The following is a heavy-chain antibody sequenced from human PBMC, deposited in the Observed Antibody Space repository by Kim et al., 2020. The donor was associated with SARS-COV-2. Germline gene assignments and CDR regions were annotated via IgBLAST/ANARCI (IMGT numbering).Heavy chain of an antibody. Sequence: TYSQKFQGIVTMTRDTSASKAYMELSRLRSEETAVYYCERDGSPEYYFDYWGQGTLVTVSS. D-gene: IGHD1-26*01. J-gene: IGHJ4*02. CDR3: ERDGSPEYYFDY. V-gene: IGHV1-3*01.